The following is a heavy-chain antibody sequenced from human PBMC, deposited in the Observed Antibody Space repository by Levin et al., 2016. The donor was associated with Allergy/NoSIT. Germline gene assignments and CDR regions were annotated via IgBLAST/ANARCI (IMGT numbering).Heavy chain of an antibody. CDR3: AKRADRGAYYMDV. J-gene: IGHJ6*03. CDR1: GFTFSSYA. Sequence: GESLKISCAASGFTFSSYAMQWVRQAPGKGLEWVANIKQDGSEKYYVDSVKGRFTISRDNAKNSLYLQMNSLRAEDTAVYFCAKRADRGAYYMDVWGNGTTVTVSS. V-gene: IGHV3-7*03. CDR2: IKQDGSEK. D-gene: IGHD3-10*01.